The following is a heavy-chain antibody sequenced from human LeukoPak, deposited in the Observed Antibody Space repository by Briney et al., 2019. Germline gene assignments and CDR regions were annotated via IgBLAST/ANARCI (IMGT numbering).Heavy chain of an antibody. CDR3: ARDLRSGWDRYFDH. CDR2: ISSNSDYT. J-gene: IGHJ4*02. V-gene: IGHV3-11*05. Sequence: PGGSLRLSCAASGFTFSDYYMSWIRQAPGKGLEWVSYISSNSDYTDYADSVRGRFTISRDNAKDSLYLQMNSLRAEDTAVYYCARDLRSGWDRYFDHWGQGSLVTVSS. D-gene: IGHD6-19*01. CDR1: GFTFSDYY.